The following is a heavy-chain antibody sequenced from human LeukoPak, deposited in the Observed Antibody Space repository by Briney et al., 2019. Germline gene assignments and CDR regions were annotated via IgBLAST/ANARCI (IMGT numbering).Heavy chain of an antibody. J-gene: IGHJ4*02. CDR1: GFTFGSYA. CDR2: ISGSGGDT. Sequence: GGSLRLSCAASGFTFGSYAMIWVRQAPGKGLEWVSAISGSGGDTYYADSVKGRFTIFRDNSKNTVYLRMDSLRAEDTAVYYCAKDPWGSRGYFDYWGQGTLVTVSS. D-gene: IGHD7-27*01. CDR3: AKDPWGSRGYFDY. V-gene: IGHV3-23*01.